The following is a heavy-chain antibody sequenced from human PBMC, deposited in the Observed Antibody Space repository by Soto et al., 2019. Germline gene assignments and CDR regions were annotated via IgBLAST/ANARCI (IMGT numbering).Heavy chain of an antibody. CDR1: GDSTSGYY. CDR2: IYYSGST. Sequence: SETLSLTCTVSGDSTSGYYWSWIRQPPGKGLEWIAYIYYSGSTSYNPSLKSRVTVSVDTSKNQLSLKLSSVTAADTAVYYCERRRSVGDYYYGMDVWGQGIKVTVYS. J-gene: IGHJ6*02. CDR3: ERRRSVGDYYYGMDV. V-gene: IGHV4-59*01. D-gene: IGHD3-10*01.